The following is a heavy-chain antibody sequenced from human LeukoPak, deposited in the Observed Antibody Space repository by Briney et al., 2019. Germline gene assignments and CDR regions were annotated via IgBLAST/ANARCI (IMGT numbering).Heavy chain of an antibody. CDR1: GGSISSYY. J-gene: IGHJ4*02. D-gene: IGHD2-15*01. Sequence: SETLSLTCTVSGGSISSYYWSWIRQPPGKGLEWLGYIYYSGSTNYNPSLKSRVTISVDTSKNQFSLKLSSVTAADTAVYYCARDGGQGYYFDYWGQGTLVTVSS. CDR3: ARDGGQGYYFDY. V-gene: IGHV4-59*12. CDR2: IYYSGST.